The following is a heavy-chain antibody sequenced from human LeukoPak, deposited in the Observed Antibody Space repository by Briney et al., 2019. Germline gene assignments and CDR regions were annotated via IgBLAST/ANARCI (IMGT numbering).Heavy chain of an antibody. Sequence: ETLSLTCAVYGGSFSGYYWSWIRQPPGKGLEWIGEINHSGSTNYNPSLKSRVTISVDTSKNQFSLKLSSVTAADTAVYYCARGITCSSISCQNFDYWGQGTLVTVSS. V-gene: IGHV4-34*01. CDR1: GGSFSGYY. CDR2: INHSGST. CDR3: ARGITCSSISCQNFDY. J-gene: IGHJ4*02. D-gene: IGHD2-2*01.